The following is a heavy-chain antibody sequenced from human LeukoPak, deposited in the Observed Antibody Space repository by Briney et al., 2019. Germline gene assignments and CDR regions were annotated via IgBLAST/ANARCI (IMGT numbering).Heavy chain of an antibody. V-gene: IGHV4-61*02. J-gene: IGHJ4*02. CDR1: GGSISSGSYY. Sequence: SETLSLTCTVSGGSISSGSYYWSWIRQPAGKGLEWIGRIYTSGSTNYNPSLKSRVTVSVDTSKNQFSLKLSSVTAADTAVYYCARVGGDSSGYPHFDYWGQGTLVTVSS. CDR2: IYTSGST. CDR3: ARVGGDSSGYPHFDY. D-gene: IGHD3-22*01.